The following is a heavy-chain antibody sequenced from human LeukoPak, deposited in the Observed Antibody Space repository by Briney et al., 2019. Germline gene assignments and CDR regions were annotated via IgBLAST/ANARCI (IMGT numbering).Heavy chain of an antibody. CDR2: INPNSGGT. Sequence: ASVKVSCKASGYTFTGYYMHWVRQAPGQGLEWMGWINPNSGGTNHAQKIQGRVTMTRDTSISTAYMELSRLRSDDTAVYYCARDEYSSGWPHDYWGQGTLVTVSS. V-gene: IGHV1-2*02. D-gene: IGHD6-19*01. CDR3: ARDEYSSGWPHDY. CDR1: GYTFTGYY. J-gene: IGHJ4*02.